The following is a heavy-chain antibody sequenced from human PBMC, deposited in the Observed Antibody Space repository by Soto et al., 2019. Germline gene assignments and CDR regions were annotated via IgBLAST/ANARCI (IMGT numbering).Heavy chain of an antibody. Sequence: KPSETLSLTCTVSGTSISSYYWSWIRQPPGKGLEWIANIHYSGTTNYNPSPASRVTLSVDTSKNQFSLKMTSVTAADRAMYFCARGPPTLGGFDYWGQGTPVTVSS. D-gene: IGHD3-10*01. CDR1: GTSISSYY. V-gene: IGHV4-59*01. CDR2: IHYSGTT. J-gene: IGHJ4*02. CDR3: ARGPPTLGGFDY.